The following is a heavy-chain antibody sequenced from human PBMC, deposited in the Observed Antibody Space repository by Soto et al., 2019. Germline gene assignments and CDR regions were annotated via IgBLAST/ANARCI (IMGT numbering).Heavy chain of an antibody. CDR2: IYWDDDK. J-gene: IGHJ4*02. V-gene: IGHV2-5*02. D-gene: IGHD5-12*01. Sequence: QITLKESGPTLVKPTQTLTLTCTFSGFSLSTSGVGVGWIRQPPGKALEWLALIYWDDDKRYSPSLKSRLTIXKXTXINQVVLTMSNMDPVDTATYYCAHNGGYSGYEPFDYWGQGTLVTVSS. CDR1: GFSLSTSGVG. CDR3: AHNGGYSGYEPFDY.